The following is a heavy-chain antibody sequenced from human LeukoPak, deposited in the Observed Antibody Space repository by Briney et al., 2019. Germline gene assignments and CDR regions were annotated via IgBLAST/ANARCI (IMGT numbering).Heavy chain of an antibody. Sequence: PSETLSLTCTVSGGSISSGSYYWTWIRQPAGKVLEWIGRIYRSGSTNYNPSLKSRVTISVDTSKNQFSLKLSSVTAADTAVYYCAREGLNMVRGIIPKEAWGWFDPWGQGTLVTVSS. CDR3: AREGLNMVRGIIPKEAWGWFDP. V-gene: IGHV4-61*02. CDR2: IYRSGST. CDR1: GGSISSGSYY. D-gene: IGHD3-10*01. J-gene: IGHJ5*02.